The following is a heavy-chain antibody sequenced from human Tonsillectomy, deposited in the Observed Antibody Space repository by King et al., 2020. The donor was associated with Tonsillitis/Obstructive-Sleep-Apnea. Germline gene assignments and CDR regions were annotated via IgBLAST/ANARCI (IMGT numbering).Heavy chain of an antibody. CDR2: ISYDGSNK. Sequence: VQLVESGGGVVQPGRSLRLSCAASGFTFSTYSMHWVRQAPGKGLEWVAGISYDGSNKYYADSVKGRFTISRDNSKNTLYLQMNSLRAEDTAVYYCARGITMVRGVRVYYGMDVWGQGTTVTVSS. V-gene: IGHV3-30*04. CDR1: GFTFSTYS. J-gene: IGHJ6*02. D-gene: IGHD3-10*01. CDR3: ARGITMVRGVRVYYGMDV.